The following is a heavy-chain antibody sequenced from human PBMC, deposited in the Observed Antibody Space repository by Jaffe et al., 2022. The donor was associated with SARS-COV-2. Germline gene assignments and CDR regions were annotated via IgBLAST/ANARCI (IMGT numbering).Heavy chain of an antibody. CDR3: ARDLGTNNWYTGWFDP. CDR1: GFIFSDHA. D-gene: IGHD1-1*01. Sequence: QVHLVESGGGVVQPGRSLRLSCAPSGFIFSDHAMHWVRQAPGKGLEWVALISEDGDNKYHADSVKGRFTVSRDNSKNTLFLQMDSLRPEDTAVYFCARDLGTNNWYTGWFDPWGQGTLVTVSS. V-gene: IGHV3-30*04. J-gene: IGHJ5*02. CDR2: ISEDGDNK.